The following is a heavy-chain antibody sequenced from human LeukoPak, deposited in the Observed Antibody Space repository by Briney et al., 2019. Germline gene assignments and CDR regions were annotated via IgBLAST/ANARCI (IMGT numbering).Heavy chain of an antibody. V-gene: IGHV3-7*03. CDR2: IKQDGSEK. Sequence: PGGSLRLSCAASGFTFSSYWMSWVRQAPGKGLEGVANIKQDGSEKYYVDSVKGRFTISRDNVKNAVYLQIKSLRAEDTAGCDCARGVRITIVRGEVGIFDYWGQGTLVTVSS. J-gene: IGHJ4*02. CDR1: GFTFSSYW. D-gene: IGHD3-10*01. CDR3: ARGVRITIVRGEVGIFDY.